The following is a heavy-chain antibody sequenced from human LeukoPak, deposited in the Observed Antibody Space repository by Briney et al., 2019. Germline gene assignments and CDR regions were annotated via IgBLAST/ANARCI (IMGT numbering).Heavy chain of an antibody. CDR3: ARDDPSMIAALHY. J-gene: IGHJ4*02. Sequence: PGGSLRLSCAASGFTFSDYRMNWVRQAPGKGLEWVSSISGRSSDIYYAASVKGRVTISRDNAKNSVHLQMDSLRAEDTALYYCARDDPSMIAALHYWGQGTLVTVSS. CDR2: ISGRSSDI. V-gene: IGHV3-21*01. CDR1: GFTFSDYR. D-gene: IGHD6-6*01.